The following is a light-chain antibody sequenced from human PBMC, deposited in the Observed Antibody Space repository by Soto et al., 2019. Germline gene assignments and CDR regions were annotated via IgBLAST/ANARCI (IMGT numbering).Light chain of an antibody. CDR2: GNS. CDR3: QSYDSSHVV. CDR1: SSNIGAGYG. J-gene: IGLJ2*01. Sequence: QSVLTQPPSVSGAPGQRVTISCTGSSSNIGAGYGVHWYQQLPGTAPKLLIYGNSNRPSGVPDRFSGSKSGTSASLAITGLQAEDEADYYCQSYDSSHVVFGGGTKVTVL. V-gene: IGLV1-40*01.